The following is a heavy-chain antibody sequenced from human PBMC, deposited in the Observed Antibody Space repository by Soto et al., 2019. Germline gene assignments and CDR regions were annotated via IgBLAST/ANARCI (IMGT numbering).Heavy chain of an antibody. Sequence: GGSLRLFCAASGFTFSSYAMSWVRQAPGKGLEWVSVVSGSGSYTYYADSVKGRFTISRDNSKKTLYLQMISLRAEDTAVYYCAKHGQGYSTKFDSWGQGTLVTVSS. CDR3: AKHGQGYSTKFDS. J-gene: IGHJ4*02. CDR1: GFTFSSYA. V-gene: IGHV3-23*01. CDR2: VSGSGSYT. D-gene: IGHD4-4*01.